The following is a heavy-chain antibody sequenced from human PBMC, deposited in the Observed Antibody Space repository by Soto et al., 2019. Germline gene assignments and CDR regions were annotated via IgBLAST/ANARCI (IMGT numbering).Heavy chain of an antibody. CDR3: ASMGYHYGSGSYPLDY. CDR1: GGSISSYY. V-gene: IGHV4-59*08. J-gene: IGHJ4*02. Sequence: QVQLQESGPGLVKPSETLSLTCTVSGGSISSYYWTWIRQPPGKGLEWIGFMYNSGSTHYNPSLKDRGTISLSTSKDQFSLNLRSVTAADTAVYYCASMGYHYGSGSYPLDYWGQGTLVTVSS. CDR2: MYNSGST. D-gene: IGHD3-10*01.